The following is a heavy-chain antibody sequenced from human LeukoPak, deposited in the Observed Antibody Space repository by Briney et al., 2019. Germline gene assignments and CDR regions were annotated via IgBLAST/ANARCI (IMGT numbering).Heavy chain of an antibody. Sequence: ASVKVSCKASGGTFSSYAISWVRQAPGQGLEWMGGIIPIFGTANYAQKFQGRVTMTRDTSTSTVYMELSGLRSEDTAVYYCARGELRLDAFDIWGQGTMVTVSS. CDR1: GGTFSSYA. CDR3: ARGELRLDAFDI. V-gene: IGHV1-69*05. D-gene: IGHD1-7*01. CDR2: IIPIFGTA. J-gene: IGHJ3*02.